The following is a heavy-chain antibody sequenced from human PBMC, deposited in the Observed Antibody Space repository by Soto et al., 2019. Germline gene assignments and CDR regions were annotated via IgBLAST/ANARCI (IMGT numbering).Heavy chain of an antibody. J-gene: IGHJ4*02. CDR2: IWYDGSDK. Sequence: VQLVESGGGVVQPGTSGRLSCAASGFTFRNYGMHWVRQAPGKGLEWVAVIWYDGSDKYYVDSVKGRFTISRDNSKNTLYLRMNSLRAEETAVYYCSGGGPNCCHVDYWGQGTLVTVSS. V-gene: IGHV3-33*01. D-gene: IGHD2-21*02. CDR3: SGGGPNCCHVDY. CDR1: GFTFRNYG.